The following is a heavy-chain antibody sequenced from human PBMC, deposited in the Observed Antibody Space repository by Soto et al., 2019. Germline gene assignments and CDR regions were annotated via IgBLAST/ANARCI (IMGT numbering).Heavy chain of an antibody. CDR1: GFTVSSNY. V-gene: IGHV3-66*01. Sequence: PGGSLRLSCAASGFTVSSNYMSWVRQAPGKGLEWVSVIYSGGSTYYADSVKGRFTISRDNSKNTLYLQMDSLRAEDTAVYYCARDRIAVAGNPEYFQHWGQRTLDTVSS. J-gene: IGHJ1*01. D-gene: IGHD6-19*01. CDR2: IYSGGST. CDR3: ARDRIAVAGNPEYFQH.